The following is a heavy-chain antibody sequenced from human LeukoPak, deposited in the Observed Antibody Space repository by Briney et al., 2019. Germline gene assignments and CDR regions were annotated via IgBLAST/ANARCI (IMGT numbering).Heavy chain of an antibody. J-gene: IGHJ4*02. CDR2: INPNSGGT. D-gene: IGHD5-18*01. CDR3: ARDLTPDTATDY. CDR1: GYTFTGYY. Sequence: GASVKVSCKAFGYTFTGYYMHWVRQAPGQGLEWMGWINPNSGGTNYAQKFQGRVTMTRDTSISTAYMELSRLRSDDTAVYYCARDLTPDTATDYWGQGTLVTVSS. V-gene: IGHV1-2*02.